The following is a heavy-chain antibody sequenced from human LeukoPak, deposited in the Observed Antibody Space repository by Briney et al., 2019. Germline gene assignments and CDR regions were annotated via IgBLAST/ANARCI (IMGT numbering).Heavy chain of an antibody. Sequence: GGSLRLTCTVSGFPVSINSMSWVRQAPGKGLEWVSFIYSGGNTHYSDSVKGRFTISRDSSKNTLYLQMNSLRAEDTAVYYCARRAGEYSHPYDYWGQGTLVTVSS. J-gene: IGHJ4*02. V-gene: IGHV3-53*01. D-gene: IGHD4-17*01. CDR3: ARRAGEYSHPYDY. CDR1: GFPVSINS. CDR2: IYSGGNT.